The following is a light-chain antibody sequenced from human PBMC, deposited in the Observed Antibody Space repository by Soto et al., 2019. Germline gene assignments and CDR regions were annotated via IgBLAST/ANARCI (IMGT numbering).Light chain of an antibody. Sequence: DIQMTQSPSSLSASVGDRVTITCRASQSIRRSLNWYQQKPGKAPNLLIYAASSLQSGVPSRFSGTGSGTDFTLTISSLQPEDFATYYCQQYNSYWTFGQGTKVDIK. CDR3: QQYNSYWT. J-gene: IGKJ1*01. CDR1: QSIRRS. V-gene: IGKV1-39*01. CDR2: AAS.